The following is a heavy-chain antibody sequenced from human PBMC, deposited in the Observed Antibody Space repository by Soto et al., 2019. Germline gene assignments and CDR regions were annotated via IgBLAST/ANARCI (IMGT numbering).Heavy chain of an antibody. CDR2: INHSGST. J-gene: IGHJ5*02. V-gene: IGHV4-34*01. D-gene: IGHD3-10*01. CDR1: GGSFSGYY. CDR3: ARERYYYGSGSSRRHWFDP. Sequence: QVQLQQWGAGLLKPSETLSLTCAVYGGSFSGYYWSWIRQPPGKGLEWIGEINHSGSTNYNPSLKRRVTISVDTSKNQFSLKLSSVTAADTAVYYCARERYYYGSGSSRRHWFDPWGQGTLVTVSS.